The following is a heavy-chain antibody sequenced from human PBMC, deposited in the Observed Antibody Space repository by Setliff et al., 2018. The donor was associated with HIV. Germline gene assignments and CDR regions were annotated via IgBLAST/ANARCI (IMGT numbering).Heavy chain of an antibody. J-gene: IGHJ5*02. D-gene: IGHD3-10*01. Sequence: PSETLSLTCAVSGYSLSSDYYWGWIRQSPEKGLEWIGGFHHSGSVHYNPSLKSRVSISGQTSKNQFSLKLTSVTAADTAIYYCARSIHGGGSEPFDTWGQGILVTVSS. CDR1: GYSLSSDYY. V-gene: IGHV4-38-2*01. CDR2: FHHSGSV. CDR3: ARSIHGGGSEPFDT.